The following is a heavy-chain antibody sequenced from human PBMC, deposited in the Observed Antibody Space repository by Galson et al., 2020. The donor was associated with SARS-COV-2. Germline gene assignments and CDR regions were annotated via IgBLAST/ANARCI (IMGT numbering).Heavy chain of an antibody. D-gene: IGHD5-18*01. J-gene: IGHJ4*02. CDR2: IYSGGST. CDR1: GFTVSSNY. CDR3: AGGGYSYGYPGYRY. Sequence: TGGSLRFSCAASGFTVSSNYMSWVRQAPGKGREWVPVIYSGGSTYYADSVKGRFTISRDNSKNTLYLQMNSLGAEDTAWYYCAGGGYSYGYPGYRYWGQGTLVTVSS. V-gene: IGHV3-66*01.